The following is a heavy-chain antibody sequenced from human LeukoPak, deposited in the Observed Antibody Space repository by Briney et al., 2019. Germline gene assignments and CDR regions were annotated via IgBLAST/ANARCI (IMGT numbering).Heavy chain of an antibody. D-gene: IGHD2-2*01. V-gene: IGHV3-23*01. CDR2: ISGSGGST. J-gene: IGHJ5*02. CDR1: GFTFSSYA. CDR3: AKGWSQLLISWFDP. Sequence: GGSLRLSCAASGFTFSSYAMSWARQAPGKGLEWVSAISGSGGSTYYADSVKGRFTISRDNSKNTLYLQMNSLRAEDTAVYYCAKGWSQLLISWFDPWGQGTLVTVSS.